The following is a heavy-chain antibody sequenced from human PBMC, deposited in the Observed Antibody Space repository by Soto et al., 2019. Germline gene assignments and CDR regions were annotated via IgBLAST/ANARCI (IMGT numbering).Heavy chain of an antibody. CDR3: TSVPYCGGDCHPLFDY. CDR1: GFTFRSYD. CDR2: ISSSSRTI. V-gene: IGHV3-48*03. J-gene: IGHJ4*02. D-gene: IGHD2-21*02. Sequence: GGSLRLSCVASGFTFRSYDMNWVRQAPGKGLEWVSYISSSSRTIYYADSVKGRFTISRDNAKNSLYLQMNSLRADDTAVYYCTSVPYCGGDCHPLFDYWGRGALVTVSS.